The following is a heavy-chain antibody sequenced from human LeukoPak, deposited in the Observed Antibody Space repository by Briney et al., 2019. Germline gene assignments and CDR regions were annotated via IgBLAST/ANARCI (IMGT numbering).Heavy chain of an antibody. CDR1: GFTFDDYG. J-gene: IGHJ4*02. D-gene: IGHD3-9*01. V-gene: IGHV3-9*01. CDR2: ISWNSGSI. Sequence: GGSLRLSCAASGFTFDDYGMSWVRQAPGKGLEWVSGISWNSGSIGYADSVKGRFTISRDNAKNSLYLQMNSLRAEDTALYYCAKARRYFDWSDYFDYWGQGTLVTVSS. CDR3: AKARRYFDWSDYFDY.